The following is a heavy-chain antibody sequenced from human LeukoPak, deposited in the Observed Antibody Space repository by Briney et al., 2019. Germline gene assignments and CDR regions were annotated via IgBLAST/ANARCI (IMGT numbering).Heavy chain of an antibody. D-gene: IGHD3-22*01. CDR2: INPSGGST. CDR1: GYTFTIYY. CDR3: ASSYDSRRFDY. J-gene: IGHJ4*02. Sequence: ASVTVSFTASGYTFTIYYMHWVRQAPGQGLEWMGIINPSGGSTSYAQKFQGRVTMTRDTSTSTVYMELSSLRSEDTAVYYCASSYDSRRFDYWGQGTLVTVSS. V-gene: IGHV1-46*01.